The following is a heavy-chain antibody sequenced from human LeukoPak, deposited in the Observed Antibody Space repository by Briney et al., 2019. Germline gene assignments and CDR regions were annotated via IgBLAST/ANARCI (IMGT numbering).Heavy chain of an antibody. D-gene: IGHD2-21*02. CDR3: ARVLGTAGSFDP. V-gene: IGHV1-18*01. CDR1: GGTFSSYA. CDR2: ISAYNGNT. Sequence: PGSSVKVSCKASGGTFSSYAISWVRQAPGQGLEWMGWISAYNGNTNYAQKLQGRVTMTTDTSTSTAYMELRSLRSDDTAVYYCARVLGTAGSFDPWGQGTLVTVSS. J-gene: IGHJ5*02.